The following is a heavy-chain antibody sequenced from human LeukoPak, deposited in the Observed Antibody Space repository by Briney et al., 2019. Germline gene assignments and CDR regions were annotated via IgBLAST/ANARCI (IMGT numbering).Heavy chain of an antibody. D-gene: IGHD5-18*01. J-gene: IGHJ4*02. CDR3: ARGIQGYSFDY. V-gene: IGHV4-4*07. CDR1: GSSISSYY. CDR2: VYPSGEK. Sequence: SETLSLTCSVPGSSISSYYYSWIRQPAGEGLEWIGRVYPSGEKNYNPSLKRRVTMSLDTSKYQVSLKLTSVTAADTAVYFCARGIQGYSFDYWGQGALVTVSS.